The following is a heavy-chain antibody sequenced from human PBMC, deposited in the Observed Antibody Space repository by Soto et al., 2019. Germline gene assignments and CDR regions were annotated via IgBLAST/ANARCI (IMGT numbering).Heavy chain of an antibody. V-gene: IGHV1-46*01. CDR3: ARGYCSSTSCSTNRDYYYYGMDV. D-gene: IGHD2-2*02. CDR2: INPSGGST. CDR1: GYTFTSYY. J-gene: IGHJ6*02. Sequence: QVQLVQSGAEVKKPGASVKVSCKASGYTFTSYYMHWVRQAPGQGLEWMGIINPSGGSTSYAQKFQGRVTMTRDTSTSTVYIELSSLRSEDTAVYYCARGYCSSTSCSTNRDYYYYGMDVWGQGTTVTVSS.